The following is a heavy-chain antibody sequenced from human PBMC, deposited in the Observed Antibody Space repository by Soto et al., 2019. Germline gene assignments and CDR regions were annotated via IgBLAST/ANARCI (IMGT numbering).Heavy chain of an antibody. CDR2: LNSDGSST. V-gene: IGHV3-74*01. CDR3: AKEPLYFSGALDY. D-gene: IGHD6-19*01. J-gene: IGHJ4*02. Sequence: EMQLVESGGGLVQPGGSLRLSCAASGFIFSSYWMHWVRRAPGKGLVWVSRLNSDGSSTSYAVSVNGRFTISRDTAKNTLYLQMKSMRDHDTDVYYCAKEPLYFSGALDYWGQGTLVTVSS. CDR1: GFIFSSYW.